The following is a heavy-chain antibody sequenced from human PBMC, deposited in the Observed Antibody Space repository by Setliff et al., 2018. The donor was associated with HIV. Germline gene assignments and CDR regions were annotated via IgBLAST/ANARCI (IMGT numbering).Heavy chain of an antibody. CDR2: INQSGST. CDR3: ARQPHDFDSSGYYGDAFDI. CDR1: GRSLSGYY. J-gene: IGHJ3*02. Sequence: SETLSLTCAVYGRSLSGYYWSWIRQPPGKGLEWIGEINQSGSTNYNPSLKSRVTISVDTSKNQFSLKLSSVTAADTAVYYCARQPHDFDSSGYYGDAFDIWGQGTMVTVSS. V-gene: IGHV4-34*01. D-gene: IGHD3-22*01.